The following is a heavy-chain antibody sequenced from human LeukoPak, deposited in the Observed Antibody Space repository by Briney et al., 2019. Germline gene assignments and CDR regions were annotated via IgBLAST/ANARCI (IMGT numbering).Heavy chain of an antibody. J-gene: IGHJ4*02. CDR2: NSGST. CDR1: GGSISSKTYY. V-gene: IGHV4-39*07. D-gene: IGHD4-17*01. Sequence: PSETLSLTCTVSGGSISSKTYYWGWIRQPPGKGLEWIGSNSGSTYYNPSLNSRVTISLDTSKNQFSLKLSSVTAADTAVYYCARAGDYGIKDWGQGTLVTVSS. CDR3: ARAGDYGIKD.